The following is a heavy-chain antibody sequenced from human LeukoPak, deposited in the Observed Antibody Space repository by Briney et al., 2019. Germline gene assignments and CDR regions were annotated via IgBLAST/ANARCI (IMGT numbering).Heavy chain of an antibody. CDR2: IYYSGST. J-gene: IGHJ3*02. CDR3: ARGTGTNEPDPFDI. D-gene: IGHD2-8*01. Sequence: SETLSLTCTLSGGSISSGGYYWNWIRQHPGEGLEWIGYIYYSGSTYYNPSLKSRVTISVDTSRNQFSLKLSSVTAADTAVYYCARGTGTNEPDPFDIWGQGTMVTVSS. CDR1: GGSISSGGYY. V-gene: IGHV4-31*03.